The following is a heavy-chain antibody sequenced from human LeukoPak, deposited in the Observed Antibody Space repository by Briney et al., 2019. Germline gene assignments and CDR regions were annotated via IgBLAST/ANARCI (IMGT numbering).Heavy chain of an antibody. D-gene: IGHD2-2*01. CDR3: ARAGCSSTSCSHADY. Sequence: GASVKVSCKAPGYTFTSYGISWVRQAPGQGIEWMGWISAYNGNTNYAQKLQGRVTMTTDTSTSTAYMELRSLRSDDTAVYYCARAGCSSTSCSHADYWGQGTLVTVSS. CDR2: ISAYNGNT. J-gene: IGHJ4*02. CDR1: GYTFTSYG. V-gene: IGHV1-18*01.